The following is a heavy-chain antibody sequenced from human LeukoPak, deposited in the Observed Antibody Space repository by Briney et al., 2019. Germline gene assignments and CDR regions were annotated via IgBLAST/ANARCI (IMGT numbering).Heavy chain of an antibody. CDR1: GFTFSDYY. V-gene: IGHV3-11*01. Sequence: PGGSLRLSCAASGFTFSDYYMSWIRQAPGKGLEWVSYISSSGSTIYYADSVKGRFTISRDNAKNSLYLQMNSLRAEDTAVYYCAKDRMNYYDSSGYYGVPYYFDYWGQGTLVTVSS. CDR2: ISSSGSTI. J-gene: IGHJ4*02. CDR3: AKDRMNYYDSSGYYGVPYYFDY. D-gene: IGHD3-22*01.